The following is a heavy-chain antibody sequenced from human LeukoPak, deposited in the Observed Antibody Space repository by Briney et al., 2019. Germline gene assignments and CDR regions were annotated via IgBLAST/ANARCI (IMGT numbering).Heavy chain of an antibody. CDR2: INPNSGGT. Sequence: ASVKVSCKASGYTFTSYYMHWVRRAPGQGLEWMGWINPNSGGTSYAQKFQGRVTMTRDTSISTAYMELSRLRSDDTAVYYCARQYSSSSRYFQHWGQGTLVTVSS. D-gene: IGHD6-6*01. CDR1: GYTFTSYY. J-gene: IGHJ1*01. V-gene: IGHV1-2*02. CDR3: ARQYSSSSRYFQH.